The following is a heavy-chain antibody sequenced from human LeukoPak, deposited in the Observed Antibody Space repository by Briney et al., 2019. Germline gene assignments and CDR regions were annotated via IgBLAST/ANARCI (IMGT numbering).Heavy chain of an antibody. CDR1: GGTFSSYA. CDR2: IIPILGIA. D-gene: IGHD5-18*01. V-gene: IGHV1-69*04. J-gene: IGHJ4*02. CDR3: ARDLRRSYNTAMVIEY. Sequence: ASVKVSCKASGGTFSSYAISWVRQAPGQGLEWMGRIIPILGIANYAQKFQGRVTITADKSTSTAYMELSSLRSEDTAVYYCARDLRRSYNTAMVIEYWGQGTLVTVSS.